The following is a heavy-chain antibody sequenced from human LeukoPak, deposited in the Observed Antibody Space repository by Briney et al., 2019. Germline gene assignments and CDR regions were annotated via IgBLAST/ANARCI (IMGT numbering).Heavy chain of an antibody. CDR1: GGSISSYY. CDR3: ARVRGLLWFGELLYEYYFDY. J-gene: IGHJ4*02. D-gene: IGHD3-10*01. CDR2: IYYSGST. Sequence: SETLFLTCTVSGGSISSYYWGWIRQPPGKGLEWIGYIYYSGSTNYNPSLKSRATISVDTSKNQFSLKLSSVTAADTAVYYCARVRGLLWFGELLYEYYFDYWGQGTLVTVSS. V-gene: IGHV4-59*01.